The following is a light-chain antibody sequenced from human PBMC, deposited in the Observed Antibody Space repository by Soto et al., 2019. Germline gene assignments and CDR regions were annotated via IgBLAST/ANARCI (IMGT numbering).Light chain of an antibody. CDR1: NSDVGAYNY. J-gene: IGLJ1*01. CDR2: DVN. Sequence: QSALTQPASVSGSPGQSITISCTGTNSDVGAYNYVSWYQQHPAKAPKLIIYDVNNRPSGISNRFSGSKSGNTASLTISGLQAEDEADYYCSSKTTIDTRVFGTGTKVTVL. CDR3: SSKTTIDTRV. V-gene: IGLV2-14*01.